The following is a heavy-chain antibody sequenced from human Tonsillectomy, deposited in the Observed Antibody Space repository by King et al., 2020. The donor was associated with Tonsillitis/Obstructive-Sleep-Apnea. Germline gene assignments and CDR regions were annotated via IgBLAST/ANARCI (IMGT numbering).Heavy chain of an antibody. J-gene: IGHJ6*02. D-gene: IGHD3-22*01. Sequence: VQLVESGGGLVQPGRFLRLSCTASGFTFGDYAMSWVRQAPGKGLEWVGFIRSKAYGGTTEYAASVKGRFTISRDDSKSIAYLQMNSLKTEDTAVYYCTRDSEYYDSSGYYYRSYYYGMDVWGQGTTVTVSS. V-gene: IGHV3-49*04. CDR2: IRSKAYGGTT. CDR1: GFTFGDYA. CDR3: TRDSEYYDSSGYYYRSYYYGMDV.